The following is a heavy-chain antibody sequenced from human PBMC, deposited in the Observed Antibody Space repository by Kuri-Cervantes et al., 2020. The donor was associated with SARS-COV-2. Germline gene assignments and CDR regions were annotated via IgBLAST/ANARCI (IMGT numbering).Heavy chain of an antibody. CDR1: XYXFXSYG. J-gene: IGHJ4*02. CDR3: AXGPFSXGWFDY. CDR2: XSAXXXNT. D-gene: IGHD6-19*01. Sequence: ASVKVSXXASXYXFXSYGISWVRQAXXQGLXXMGXXSAXXXNTNXXQKPQGXXTMTTDTSTSTAYMXXRSLXXDDTAXXYCAXGPFSXGWFDYWGQRTLVTVSS. V-gene: IGHV1-18*01.